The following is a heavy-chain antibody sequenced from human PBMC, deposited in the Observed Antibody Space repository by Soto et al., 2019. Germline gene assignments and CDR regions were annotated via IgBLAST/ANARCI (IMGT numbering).Heavy chain of an antibody. J-gene: IGHJ3*02. CDR1: GFTFSSYS. Sequence: GGSLRLSCAASGFTFSSYSMNWVRQAPGKGLEWVSSISSSSSYIYYADTVKSRFTISRDNAKNSLYLQMNSLRAEDTAVYYCSRDWGYCSGGSCYADAFDIWGQGTMVTVSS. CDR3: SRDWGYCSGGSCYADAFDI. CDR2: ISSSSSYI. D-gene: IGHD2-15*01. V-gene: IGHV3-21*01.